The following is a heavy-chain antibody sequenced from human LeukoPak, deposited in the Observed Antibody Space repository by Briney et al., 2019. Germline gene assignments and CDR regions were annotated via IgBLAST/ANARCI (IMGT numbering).Heavy chain of an antibody. CDR2: IKQDGSQI. J-gene: IGHJ4*02. Sequence: PGGSLRLSCAASGFTFSSYWMSWVRQAPGKGLEGVANIKQDGSQIKYVVSVKGRFTISRDNSKNTLYLQMNSLRAEDTAVYYCAKDRYTTVTTWYYFDYWGQGTLVTVSS. CDR1: GFTFSSYW. V-gene: IGHV3-7*01. D-gene: IGHD4-17*01. CDR3: AKDRYTTVTTWYYFDY.